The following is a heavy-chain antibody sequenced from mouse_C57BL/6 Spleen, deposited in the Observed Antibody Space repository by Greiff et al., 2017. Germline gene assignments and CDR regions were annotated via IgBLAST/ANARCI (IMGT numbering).Heavy chain of an antibody. Sequence: QVTLKESGPGILQPSQTLSLTCSFSGFSLSTFGMGVGWIRQPSGKGLEWLAHIWWDDDKYYNPALKSRLTISKDTSKNQVFLKIATVDTADTATYYCARPYYGSSYARYWYFDVWGTGTTVTVSS. V-gene: IGHV8-8*01. CDR1: GFSLSTFGMG. J-gene: IGHJ1*03. D-gene: IGHD1-1*01. CDR3: ARPYYGSSYARYWYFDV. CDR2: IWWDDDK.